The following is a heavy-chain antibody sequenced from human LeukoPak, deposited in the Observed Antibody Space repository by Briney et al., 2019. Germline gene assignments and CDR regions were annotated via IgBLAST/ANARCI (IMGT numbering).Heavy chain of an antibody. J-gene: IGHJ4*02. CDR2: IYYSGST. D-gene: IGHD2-15*01. CDR3: ASRYCSGGSCYYFDY. Sequence: SETLSLTCTVSGGSISSRSSYWGWVRQPPGKGLEWIGSIYYSGSTYYNPSLKSRVTISVDTSKNQFSLKLSSMTAADTAMYYCASRYCSGGSCYYFDYWGQGTLVTVSS. CDR1: GGSISSRSSY. V-gene: IGHV4-39*01.